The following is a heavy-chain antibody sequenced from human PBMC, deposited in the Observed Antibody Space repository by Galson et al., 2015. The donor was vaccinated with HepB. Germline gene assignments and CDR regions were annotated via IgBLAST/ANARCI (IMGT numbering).Heavy chain of an antibody. CDR1: GDSVSSNSAA. Sequence: CAISGDSVSSNSAAWNWIRQSPSRGLEWLGRTYYRSKWYNDYAVSVKSRITINPDTSKNQFSLQLNSVTPEDTAVYYCARGTDSSGWQNYFDYWGQGTLVTVSS. CDR2: TYYRSKWYN. CDR3: ARGTDSSGWQNYFDY. J-gene: IGHJ4*02. V-gene: IGHV6-1*01. D-gene: IGHD6-19*01.